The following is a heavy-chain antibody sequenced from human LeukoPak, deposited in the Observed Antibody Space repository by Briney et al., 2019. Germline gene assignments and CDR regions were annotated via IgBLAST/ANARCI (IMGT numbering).Heavy chain of an antibody. D-gene: IGHD6-19*01. Sequence: GGSLRLSCAASGFTFSSDGMHWVRQAPGKGLEWVAVISYDGSNKYYADSVKGRFTISRDNSKNTLYLQMNSLRAEDTAVYYCAKLIAVAGTEDYWGQGTLVTVSS. V-gene: IGHV3-30*18. J-gene: IGHJ4*02. CDR2: ISYDGSNK. CDR3: AKLIAVAGTEDY. CDR1: GFTFSSDG.